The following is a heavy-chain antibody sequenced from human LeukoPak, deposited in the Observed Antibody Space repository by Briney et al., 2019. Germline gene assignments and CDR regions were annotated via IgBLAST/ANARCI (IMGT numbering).Heavy chain of an antibody. CDR1: GGTFSSYA. V-gene: IGHV1-69*04. CDR2: IIPILGIA. J-gene: IGHJ4*02. CDR3: AREGVVVKFDY. D-gene: IGHD2-15*01. Sequence: SVKVSCKASGGTFSSYAISWVRQAPGQGLEWMGRIIPILGIANYAQKFQGRVTITADKSTSTAYMELRSLRSDDTAVYYCAREGVVVKFDYWGQGTLVTVSS.